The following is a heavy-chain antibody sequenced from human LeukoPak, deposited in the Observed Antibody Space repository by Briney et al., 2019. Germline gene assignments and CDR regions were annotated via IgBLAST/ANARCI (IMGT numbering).Heavy chain of an antibody. J-gene: IGHJ4*02. Sequence: GGSLRLSCAASGFTFSSYAMHWVRQAPGKGLEWVAVISYDGSNKYYADSVKGRFTISRDNSKNTLYLQVNSLRAEDTAVYYCARDRAAADLYYFDYWGQGTLVTVSS. V-gene: IGHV3-30-3*01. D-gene: IGHD6-13*01. CDR1: GFTFSSYA. CDR3: ARDRAAADLYYFDY. CDR2: ISYDGSNK.